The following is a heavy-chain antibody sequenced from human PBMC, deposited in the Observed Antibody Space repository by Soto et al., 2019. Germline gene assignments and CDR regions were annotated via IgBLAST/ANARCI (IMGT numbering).Heavy chain of an antibody. D-gene: IGHD3-22*01. Sequence: ASVKVSCKASGYTFTSYGISWVRQAPGQGLEWMGWISAYNGNTNYAQKLQGRVTMTTDTSTSTAYMELRSLRSDDTAVYYCARDFHTMIVVPGGYWGQGTLVTVSS. CDR1: GYTFTSYG. CDR3: ARDFHTMIVVPGGY. J-gene: IGHJ4*02. CDR2: ISAYNGNT. V-gene: IGHV1-18*04.